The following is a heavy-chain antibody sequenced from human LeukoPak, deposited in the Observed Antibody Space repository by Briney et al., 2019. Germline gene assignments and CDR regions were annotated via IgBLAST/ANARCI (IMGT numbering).Heavy chain of an antibody. CDR3: AKGGLRQQLVWARIYYFDY. D-gene: IGHD6-13*01. CDR1: GFTVSSYA. Sequence: PGGSLRLSCAASGFTVSSYAMSWVRQALGKGLEWVSAISGSGGSTYYADSVKGRFTISRDNSKNTLYLQMNSLRAEDTAVYYCAKGGLRQQLVWARIYYFDYWGQGTLVTVSS. CDR2: ISGSGGST. V-gene: IGHV3-23*01. J-gene: IGHJ4*02.